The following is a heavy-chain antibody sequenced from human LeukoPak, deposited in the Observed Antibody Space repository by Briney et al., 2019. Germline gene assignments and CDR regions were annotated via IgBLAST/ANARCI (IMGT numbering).Heavy chain of an antibody. J-gene: IGHJ4*02. CDR3: ERTRDGYIFGPFDC. D-gene: IGHD5-24*01. CDR2: ISSNSSHT. V-gene: IGHV3-21*01. Sequence: GGSLRLSCAASGFTFSSYRMNWVHQAPGKGQEWVSLISSNSSHTYNADSVKGRFTISRDNAKNSLYLEMNSLRVEDTAVYYCERTRDGYIFGPFDCWGQGTLVTVSS. CDR1: GFTFSSYR.